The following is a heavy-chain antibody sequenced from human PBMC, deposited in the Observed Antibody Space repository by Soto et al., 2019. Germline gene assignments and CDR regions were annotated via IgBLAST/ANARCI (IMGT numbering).Heavy chain of an antibody. D-gene: IGHD3-10*01. CDR3: ARLGPYGSESYSFRYNWFDP. V-gene: IGHV3-53*01. CDR2: IYSGGSS. CDR1: GFTVSSSH. J-gene: IGHJ5*02. Sequence: PGGSLRLSCTTSGFTVSSSHMTWVRQAPGKGLEWVSVIYSGGSSYYAVSVQGRFTISRDNSKNTVYLQMNSLRGEDTAMYYCARLGPYGSESYSFRYNWFDPWGEGTQVTLSS.